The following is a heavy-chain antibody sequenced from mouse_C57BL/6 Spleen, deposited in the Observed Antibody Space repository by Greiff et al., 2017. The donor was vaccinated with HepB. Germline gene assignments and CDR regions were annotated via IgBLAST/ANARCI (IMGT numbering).Heavy chain of an antibody. CDR1: GYAFSSSW. D-gene: IGHD1-1*01. CDR2: IYPGDGDT. V-gene: IGHV1-82*01. J-gene: IGHJ2*01. Sequence: VQLQQSGPELVKPGASVKISCKASGYAFSSSWMNWVKQRPGKGLEWIGRIYPGDGDTNYNGKFKGKATLTADKSSSTGYMQRSSLTAEDSAVYFCARWEEFITTVVARDYWGQGTTLTVSS. CDR3: ARWEEFITTVVARDY.